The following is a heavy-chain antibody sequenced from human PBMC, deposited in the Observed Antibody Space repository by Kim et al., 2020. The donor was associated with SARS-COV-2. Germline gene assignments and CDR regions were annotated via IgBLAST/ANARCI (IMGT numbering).Heavy chain of an antibody. Sequence: SVKGRFTISRDNSKNSLYLQMNSLRTEDTALYYCAKDLSGYDYYYYGMDVWGQGTTVTVSS. V-gene: IGHV3-43*01. D-gene: IGHD5-12*01. CDR3: AKDLSGYDYYYYGMDV. J-gene: IGHJ6*02.